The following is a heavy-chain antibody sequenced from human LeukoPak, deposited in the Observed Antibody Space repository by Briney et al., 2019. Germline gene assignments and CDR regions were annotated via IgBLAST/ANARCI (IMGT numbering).Heavy chain of an antibody. J-gene: IGHJ4*02. CDR1: GFTFSSYG. V-gene: IGHV3-30*02. Sequence: GGSLRLSCAASGFTFSSYGMHWVRQAPGKGLEWVAFIRYDGSNKYYADSVKGRFTISRDNSKNTLYLQMSSLRAEDTAVYYCAKDEELSYYDSSGYFNWGQGTLVTVSS. CDR2: IRYDGSNK. CDR3: AKDEELSYYDSSGYFN. D-gene: IGHD3-22*01.